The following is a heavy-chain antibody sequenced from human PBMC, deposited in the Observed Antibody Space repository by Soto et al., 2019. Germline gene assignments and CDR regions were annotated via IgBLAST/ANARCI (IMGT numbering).Heavy chain of an antibody. CDR1: GFTFSSYS. D-gene: IGHD4-17*01. V-gene: IGHV3-48*02. CDR2: ISGSSSTK. CDR3: ARGPEDGDEEFGFLDWNFEL. Sequence: EVQMVESGGGLVQPGGSLRLSCVVSGFTFSSYSVNWVRRAPGKGLEWVAYISGSSSTKYYADSVKGRVTISRDNVKNPLYLPMDSLRDEDTAVYYCARGPEDGDEEFGFLDWNFELWGRGPPVTVSS. J-gene: IGHJ2*01.